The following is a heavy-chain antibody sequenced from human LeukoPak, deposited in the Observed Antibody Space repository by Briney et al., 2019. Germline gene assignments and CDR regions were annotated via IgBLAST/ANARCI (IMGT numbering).Heavy chain of an antibody. V-gene: IGHV3-7*01. CDR1: GFTFSNYW. D-gene: IGHD7-27*01. Sequence: PGGSLRLSCAASGFTFSNYWMTWFRQTPGKGLEWVGNVKPDGSEKYYVDSVKGRFTISRDNAKNSLFLQMSSLRVEDTAIYYCARAYVWGSSESDYWGQGTLVTVSS. CDR2: VKPDGSEK. CDR3: ARAYVWGSSESDY. J-gene: IGHJ4*02.